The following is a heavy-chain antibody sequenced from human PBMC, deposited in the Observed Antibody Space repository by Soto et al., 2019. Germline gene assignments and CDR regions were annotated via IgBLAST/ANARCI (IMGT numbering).Heavy chain of an antibody. D-gene: IGHD2-15*01. V-gene: IGHV4-34*01. Sequence: QVQLQQWGAGLLKPSETLSLTCAVYGGSFSGYYWSWIRQPPGKGLEWIGEINHSGSTNYNPSLKSRVTTSVDTSKNQSSLKLSSVTAADTAVYYCARGLFCSGGSCYFDWFDPWGQGTLVTVSS. CDR2: INHSGST. CDR1: GGSFSGYY. J-gene: IGHJ5*02. CDR3: ARGLFCSGGSCYFDWFDP.